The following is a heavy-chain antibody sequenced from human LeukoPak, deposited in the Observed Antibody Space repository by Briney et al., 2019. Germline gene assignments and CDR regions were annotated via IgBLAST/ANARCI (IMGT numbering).Heavy chain of an antibody. CDR3: ARESGSSWDYY. D-gene: IGHD6-13*01. J-gene: IGHJ4*02. Sequence: GGSLRLSCAASGFTFSSYWMSWVRQAPGKGLEWVANIKQDGSEKYYVDSVKGRFTISGDNAKNSLYLQMNSLRAEDTAVYYCARESGSSWDYYWGQGTLVTVSS. V-gene: IGHV3-7*01. CDR1: GFTFSSYW. CDR2: IKQDGSEK.